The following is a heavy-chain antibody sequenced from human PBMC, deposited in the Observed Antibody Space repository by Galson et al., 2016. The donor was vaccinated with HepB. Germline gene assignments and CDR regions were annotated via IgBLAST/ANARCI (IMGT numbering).Heavy chain of an antibody. Sequence: SVKVSCKASGDTFYTYAYSWVRQAPGQGLEWMGGIIPIFGTTNYAQKFEGRVTITADESTSTVYMELSNLRSEDTAVYYCASRDRELPAARRRSYYFYMVVWGQGTTVTVSS. V-gene: IGHV1-69*13. CDR1: GDTFYTYA. CDR3: ASRDRELPAARRRSYYFYMVV. CDR2: IIPIFGTT. J-gene: IGHJ6*03. D-gene: IGHD2-2*01.